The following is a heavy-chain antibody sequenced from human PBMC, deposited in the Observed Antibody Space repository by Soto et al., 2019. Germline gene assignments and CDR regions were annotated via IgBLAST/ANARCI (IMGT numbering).Heavy chain of an antibody. V-gene: IGHV4-39*01. Sequence: QLQLQESGPGLVKPSETLSLTCTVSGGSISSSSYYWGWIRQPPGKGLEWIGSIYYSGSTYYNPSLNSRVTISVDTSKHQFSLKLSSVTAADTAVYYCARLIYGSGSYTHWYFDLWGRGTLVTVSS. D-gene: IGHD3-10*01. CDR2: IYYSGST. J-gene: IGHJ2*01. CDR3: ARLIYGSGSYTHWYFDL. CDR1: GGSISSSSYY.